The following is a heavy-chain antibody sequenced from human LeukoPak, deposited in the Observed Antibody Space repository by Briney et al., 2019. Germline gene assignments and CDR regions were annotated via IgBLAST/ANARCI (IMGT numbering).Heavy chain of an antibody. CDR1: GFTFSYHA. CDR3: ARDFVMVYAITLVDY. J-gene: IGHJ4*02. Sequence: GGSLRLSCAASGFTFSYHAMHWVRQAPGKGLEGVAATSYDGTNKYYADSVKGRFTISRDNSKNTLYLQMNSLRAEDTAVYYCARDFVMVYAITLVDYWGQGTLVTVSS. CDR2: TSYDGTNK. V-gene: IGHV3-30-3*01. D-gene: IGHD2-8*01.